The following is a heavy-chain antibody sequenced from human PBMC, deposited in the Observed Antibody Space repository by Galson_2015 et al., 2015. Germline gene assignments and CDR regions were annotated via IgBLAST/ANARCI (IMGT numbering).Heavy chain of an antibody. J-gene: IGHJ6*02. CDR3: ATLFGYYDSSGYYYDYYYYGMDV. V-gene: IGHV3-30*03. Sequence: SLRLSCAASGFTFSSYGMHWVRQAPGKGLEWVAVISYDGSNKYYADSVKGRFTISRDNSKNTLYLQMNSLRAEDTAVYYCATLFGYYDSSGYYYDYYYYGMDVWGQGTTVTVSS. CDR2: ISYDGSNK. CDR1: GFTFSSYG. D-gene: IGHD3-22*01.